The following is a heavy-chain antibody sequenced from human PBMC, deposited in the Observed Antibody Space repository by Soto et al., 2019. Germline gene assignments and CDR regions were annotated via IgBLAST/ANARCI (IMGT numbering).Heavy chain of an antibody. CDR3: ARDGGGVIANHYCYCGMDV. Sequence: QVQLVQSGAEVKKPGASVKVSCKASGYTFTSYAMHWVRQAPGQRLEWMGWIDAGNGNTKYSQKFQGRVTITRDTSASTAYMELSSLRSEDTAVYYGARDGGGVIANHYCYCGMDVWGQGTTVTVSS. CDR2: IDAGNGNT. J-gene: IGHJ6*02. D-gene: IGHD3-16*01. V-gene: IGHV1-3*01. CDR1: GYTFTSYA.